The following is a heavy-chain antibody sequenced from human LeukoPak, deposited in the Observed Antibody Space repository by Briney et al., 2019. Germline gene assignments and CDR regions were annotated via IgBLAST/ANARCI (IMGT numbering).Heavy chain of an antibody. V-gene: IGHV3-7*01. CDR3: AREGYYYDSSGYLDY. J-gene: IGHJ4*02. CDR1: GFTFSSYW. Sequence: GALRLSCAASGFTFSSYWMSWVRQAPGKGLEWVANIKQDGSEKYYVDSVKGRFTISRDNAKNSLYLQMNSLRAEDTAVYYCAREGYYYDSSGYLDYWGQGTLVTVSS. CDR2: IKQDGSEK. D-gene: IGHD3-22*01.